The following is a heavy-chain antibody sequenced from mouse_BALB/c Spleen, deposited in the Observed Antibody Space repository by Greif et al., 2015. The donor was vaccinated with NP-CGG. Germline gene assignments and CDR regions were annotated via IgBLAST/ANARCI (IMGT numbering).Heavy chain of an antibody. Sequence: VQGVESGPGLVAPSQSLSITCTVSGFSLTSYGVHWVRQPPGKGLEWLGVIWAGGSTNYNSALMSRLSISKDNSKSXVFLKKNSLQTNDTAMYYCARDSLYDYDKVMGYWGQGTSVTVSS. CDR3: ARDSLYDYDKVMGY. CDR1: GFSLTSYG. CDR2: IWAGGST. J-gene: IGHJ4*01. V-gene: IGHV2-9*02. D-gene: IGHD2-4*01.